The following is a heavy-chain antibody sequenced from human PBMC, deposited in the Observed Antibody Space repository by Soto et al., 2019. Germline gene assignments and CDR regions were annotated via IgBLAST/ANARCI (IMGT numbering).Heavy chain of an antibody. CDR3: ARDQLYYNDISGRPLNAFDV. D-gene: IGHD3-22*01. V-gene: IGHV3-48*01. Sequence: GSLRLSYAASGFIFRNYGMNGVRQDPGKGLEWVSYIGIGSSTKYYADSVKGRFTISRDNAKNSLYLQMNSLRAEDTAVYYCARDQLYYNDISGRPLNAFDVWGQGT. CDR1: GFIFRNYG. CDR2: IGIGSSTK. J-gene: IGHJ3*01.